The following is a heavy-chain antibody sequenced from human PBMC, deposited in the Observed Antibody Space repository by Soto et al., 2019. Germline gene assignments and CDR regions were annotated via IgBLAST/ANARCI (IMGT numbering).Heavy chain of an antibody. CDR3: AREIMIAFGGVSARPYGMDV. V-gene: IGHV3-48*02. CDR1: GFTFSSYS. CDR2: ISSSSSTI. D-gene: IGHD3-16*01. J-gene: IGHJ6*02. Sequence: PGGSLRLSCAASGFTFSSYSMNWVRQAPGKGLEWVSYISSSSSTIYYADSVKGRFTISRDNAKNSLYLQMNSLRDEDTAVYYCAREIMIAFGGVSARPYGMDVWGQGTKVTVSS.